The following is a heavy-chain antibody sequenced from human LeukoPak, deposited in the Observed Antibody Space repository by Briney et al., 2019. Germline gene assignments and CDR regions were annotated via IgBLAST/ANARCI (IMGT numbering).Heavy chain of an antibody. CDR1: GFTFSSYS. V-gene: IGHV3-21*01. Sequence: GGSLRLSCAASGFTFSSYSMNWVRQAPGKGLEWVSSISSSSSYIYYADSVKGRFTISRDNAKNSLYLQMSSLRAEDTAVYYCARLGGMVVTPFDYWGQGTLVTVSS. CDR3: ARLGGMVVTPFDY. D-gene: IGHD4-23*01. CDR2: ISSSSSYI. J-gene: IGHJ4*02.